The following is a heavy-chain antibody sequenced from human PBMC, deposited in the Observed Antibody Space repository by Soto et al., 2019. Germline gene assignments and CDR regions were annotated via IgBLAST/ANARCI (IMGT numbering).Heavy chain of an antibody. CDR1: GYTFTSYA. Sequence: QVQLVQSGAEVKKPGASVKVSCKASGYTFTSYAMHWVRQAPGQRLEWMGWINAGNGNTKYSQKFQVRVTITRDTTASTAYMGMSSLRSEVPDVYYCARCGNYYDSSGYYGDYWGQGTLVTVSS. V-gene: IGHV1-3*01. CDR2: INAGNGNT. J-gene: IGHJ4*02. D-gene: IGHD3-22*01. CDR3: ARCGNYYDSSGYYGDY.